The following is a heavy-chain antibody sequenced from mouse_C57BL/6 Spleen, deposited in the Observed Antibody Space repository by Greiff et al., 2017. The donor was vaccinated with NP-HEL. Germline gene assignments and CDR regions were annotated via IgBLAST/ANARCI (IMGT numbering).Heavy chain of an antibody. Sequence: VHVKQSGAELVKPGASVKLSCTASGFNIKDYYMHWVKQRTEQGLEWIGRIDPEDGETKYAPKFQGKATITADTSSNTAYLQLSSLPSEDTAVYYCARYYYGLYYFDYWGQGTTLTVSS. J-gene: IGHJ2*01. CDR2: IDPEDGET. CDR3: ARYYYGLYYFDY. V-gene: IGHV14-2*01. CDR1: GFNIKDYY. D-gene: IGHD1-1*01.